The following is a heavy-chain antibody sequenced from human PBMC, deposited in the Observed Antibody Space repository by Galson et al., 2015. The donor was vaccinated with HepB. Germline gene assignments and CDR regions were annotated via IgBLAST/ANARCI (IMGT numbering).Heavy chain of an antibody. CDR1: GGTFSSYA. CDR3: ASSGSSSWYWAFDI. J-gene: IGHJ3*02. D-gene: IGHD6-13*01. Sequence: QSGAEVKNPGASVKASCKASGGTFSSYAISWVRQAPGQGLEWMGGIIPIFGTANYAQKFQGRVTITADKSTSTAYMELSSLRSEDTAVYYCASSGSSSWYWAFDIWGQGTMVTVSS. CDR2: IIPIFGTA. V-gene: IGHV1-69*06.